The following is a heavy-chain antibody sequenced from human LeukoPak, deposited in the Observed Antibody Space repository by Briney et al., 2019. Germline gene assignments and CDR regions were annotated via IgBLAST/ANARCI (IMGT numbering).Heavy chain of an antibody. CDR2: ITNAGDT. V-gene: IGHV3-13*01. Sequence: GGSLRLSCAASGFTFTNYDMHGVRQRSGKGLEWVSTITNAGDTYYPDSVKGRFTISREVAQNSLYLQVNSLTGGDTAVYYCAREGTGYPSMDVWGKGTTVTVSS. CDR1: GFTFTNYD. J-gene: IGHJ6*03. D-gene: IGHD3/OR15-3a*01. CDR3: AREGTGYPSMDV.